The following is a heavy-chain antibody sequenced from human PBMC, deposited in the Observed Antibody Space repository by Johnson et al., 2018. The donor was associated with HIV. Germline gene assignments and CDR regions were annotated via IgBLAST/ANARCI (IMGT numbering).Heavy chain of an antibody. J-gene: IGHJ3*02. D-gene: IGHD4-23*01. CDR1: GFTFRSYA. Sequence: QVQLVESGGGVVQPGRSLRLSCAASGFTFRSYAIHWVRQAPGKGLEWVAVISNDGSNKNYADSVRGRFAISRDNSKNTLYLQMNSLRGEDTAVYYCGRERISGNSGAGALDIWGQGTMVTVSS. CDR2: ISNDGSNK. CDR3: GRERISGNSGAGALDI. V-gene: IGHV3-30*09.